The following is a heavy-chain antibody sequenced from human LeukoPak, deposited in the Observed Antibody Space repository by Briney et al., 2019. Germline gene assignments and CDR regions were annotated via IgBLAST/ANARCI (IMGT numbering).Heavy chain of an antibody. J-gene: IGHJ3*02. CDR3: ARSCRILHIVATIRAGLGGNGFDI. Sequence: SETLSLTCTVSVGPISSSSYYWGWIRQPPGKGLEWIGSIYHNRSTYYNPSLKSRVTIAVETSKNQVSLKLSSVTAADKAVYYFARSCRILHIVATIRAGLGGNGFDIWGQGTMVTVSS. D-gene: IGHD5-12*01. CDR1: VGPISSSSYY. V-gene: IGHV4-39*07. CDR2: IYHNRST.